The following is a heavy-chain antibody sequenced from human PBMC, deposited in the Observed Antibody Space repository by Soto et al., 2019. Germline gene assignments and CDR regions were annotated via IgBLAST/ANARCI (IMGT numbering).Heavy chain of an antibody. J-gene: IGHJ4*02. CDR2: INSDGSST. CDR3: ARTSARALRAYFDS. CDR1: GFPFSSYW. V-gene: IGHV3-74*01. Sequence: GGSLRRSCAASGFPFSSYWMHWVRQAPGKGLVWVSRINSDGSSTRYADSVKGRFTISRDNAKNTLYLQMNSLRAEDTAVYYCARTSARALRAYFDSWGQGTLVTVSS.